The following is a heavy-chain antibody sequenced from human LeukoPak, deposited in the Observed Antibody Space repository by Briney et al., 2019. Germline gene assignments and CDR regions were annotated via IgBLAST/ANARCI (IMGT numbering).Heavy chain of an antibody. J-gene: IGHJ5*02. Sequence: PSETLSLTCTVSGYSISSSYYWSWIRQPPGKGLEWIGYIYYSGSTNYNPSLKSRVTISVDTSKNQFSLKLSSVTAADTAVYYCARDDAHLGVDPWGQGTLVTVSS. V-gene: IGHV4-61*01. CDR1: GYSISSSYY. CDR2: IYYSGST. D-gene: IGHD3-10*01. CDR3: ARDDAHLGVDP.